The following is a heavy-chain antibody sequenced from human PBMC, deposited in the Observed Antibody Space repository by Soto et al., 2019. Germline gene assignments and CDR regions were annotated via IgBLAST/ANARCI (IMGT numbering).Heavy chain of an antibody. V-gene: IGHV4-39*01. CDR3: ARGTPYSSSSHFDY. CDR2: IYYSGST. J-gene: IGHJ4*02. CDR1: GFNIISSSYY. D-gene: IGHD6-6*01. Sequence: SETLSLTCTVSGFNIISSSYYWGWIRKPPGKGLEWIGSIYYSGSTYYNPSLKSRVTISVDTSKNQFSLKLSSVTAADTAVYYCARGTPYSSSSHFDYWGQGTLVTVSS.